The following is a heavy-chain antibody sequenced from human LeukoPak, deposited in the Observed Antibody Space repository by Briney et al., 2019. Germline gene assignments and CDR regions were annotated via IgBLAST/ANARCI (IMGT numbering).Heavy chain of an antibody. J-gene: IGHJ4*02. V-gene: IGHV3-30*18. CDR1: GFTFSSNA. Sequence: PGRSLRLSCAASGFTFSSNAMHWVRQAPGKGLEWVAFISYGGSNKYYADSVKGRFTISRDNSKNTLSLQMNSLRAEDTAVYYCAKDRATQYSLDYWGQGTLVTVSS. CDR3: AKDRATQYSLDY. D-gene: IGHD2/OR15-2a*01. CDR2: ISYGGSNK.